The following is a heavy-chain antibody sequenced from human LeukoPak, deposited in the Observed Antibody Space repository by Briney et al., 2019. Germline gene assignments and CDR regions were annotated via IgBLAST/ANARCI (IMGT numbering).Heavy chain of an antibody. J-gene: IGHJ4*02. CDR1: GFTFSSYG. Sequence: GGSLRLSCAASGFTFSSYGMHWVRQAPGKGLEWVAVIWYDGSNKYYADSVKGRFTISRDNSKNTLYLQMNSLRAEDTAVYYWAEGGGGMYYDILTRLNYFDYWGQGTLVTVSS. CDR3: AEGGGGMYYDILTRLNYFDY. CDR2: IWYDGSNK. D-gene: IGHD3-9*01. V-gene: IGHV3-33*01.